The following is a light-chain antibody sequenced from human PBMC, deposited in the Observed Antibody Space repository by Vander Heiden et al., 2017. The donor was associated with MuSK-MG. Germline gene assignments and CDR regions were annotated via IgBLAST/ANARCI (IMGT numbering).Light chain of an antibody. CDR3: QQSDSTPLT. V-gene: IGKV1-39*01. CDR1: QSISSY. CDR2: AAS. Sequence: DIQMTQSPSSLSASVGDRVTITCRASQSISSYLNWYQQKPGKAPKLLIYAASSLQSGVPSRFSGSGSGTDFTLTISRLQPEDFATYYCQQSDSTPLTSGQGTPLEIK. J-gene: IGKJ5*01.